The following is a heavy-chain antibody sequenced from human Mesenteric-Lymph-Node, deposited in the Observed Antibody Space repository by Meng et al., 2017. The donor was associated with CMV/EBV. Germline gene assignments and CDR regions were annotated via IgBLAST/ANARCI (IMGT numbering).Heavy chain of an antibody. CDR3: ARGPRITFGGVFIWPLED. CDR1: AFSSCS. Sequence: AFSSCSIMWVRQAPGQGLEWVGGITPVFDTADYAQKFRDRVTITTDDSATTAYMEMRSLEFEDTAVYFCARGPRITFGGVFIWPLEDWGHGTLVTVSS. CDR2: ITPVFDTA. V-gene: IGHV1-69*05. J-gene: IGHJ4*01. D-gene: IGHD3-16*01.